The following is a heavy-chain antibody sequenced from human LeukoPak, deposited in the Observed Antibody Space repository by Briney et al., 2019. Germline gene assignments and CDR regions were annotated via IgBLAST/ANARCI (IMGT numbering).Heavy chain of an antibody. J-gene: IGHJ4*02. D-gene: IGHD2-2*01. CDR3: AGEGGPVVIGRFDY. CDR1: GIDFRASG. Sequence: GGSLRLSCAASGIDFRASGMHWVRQAPGMGLEWVTFIQTDGRDKYYAASVAGRFTISRDNSKNTVYLNMNNLRPDDTALYYCAGEGGPVVIGRFDYWGQGTLVTASS. CDR2: IQTDGRDK. V-gene: IGHV3-30*02.